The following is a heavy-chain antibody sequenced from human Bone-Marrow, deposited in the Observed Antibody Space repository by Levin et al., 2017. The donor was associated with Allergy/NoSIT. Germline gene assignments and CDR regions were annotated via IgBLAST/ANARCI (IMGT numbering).Heavy chain of an antibody. CDR1: GFTVSNHY. CDR2: IYSVGTT. D-gene: IGHD6-13*01. CDR3: VRNPGSTNWS. V-gene: IGHV3-53*01. J-gene: IGHJ4*02. Sequence: PGESLKISCAASGFTVSNHYMSWVRQPPGKGLEWVSLIYSVGTTHYADSVRGRFTISRDHSENTLYLQMNNLRAEDTAVYYCVRNPGSTNWSWGQGTLVTVSS.